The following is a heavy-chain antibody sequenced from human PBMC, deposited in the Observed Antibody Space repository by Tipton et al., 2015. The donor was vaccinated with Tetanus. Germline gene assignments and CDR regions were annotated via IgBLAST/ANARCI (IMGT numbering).Heavy chain of an antibody. J-gene: IGHJ4*02. CDR2: IYPGDSDT. CDR3: ARALCTDGVFNFDF. Sequence: QLVQSGGEVKKPGESLKISCKGSGYIFTNYWIGWVRQKPGKGLEWMGIIYPGDSDTRYSPTFQGQVPISVDKSINTAYLQWSSLKASDTSVFYCARALCTDGVFNFDFWGQGALVTVAS. CDR1: GYIFTNYW. D-gene: IGHD2-8*01. V-gene: IGHV5-51*01.